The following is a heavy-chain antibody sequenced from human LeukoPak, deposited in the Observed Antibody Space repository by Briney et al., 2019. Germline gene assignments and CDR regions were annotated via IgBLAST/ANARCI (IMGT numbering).Heavy chain of an antibody. Sequence: SETLSLTCAVYGGSFSGYYWSWIRQPPGKGLEWIGEINHSGSTNYNPSLKSRVTISVDTSKNQFSLKLSSVTAADTAVYYCASLLDHYDILTGYYGAYYYGMDVWGQGTTVTVSS. V-gene: IGHV4-34*01. J-gene: IGHJ6*02. CDR2: INHSGST. CDR3: ASLLDHYDILTGYYGAYYYGMDV. CDR1: GGSFSGYY. D-gene: IGHD3-9*01.